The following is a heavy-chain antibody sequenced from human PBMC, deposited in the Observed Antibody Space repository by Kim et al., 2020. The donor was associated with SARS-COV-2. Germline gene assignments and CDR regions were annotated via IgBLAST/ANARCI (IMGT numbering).Heavy chain of an antibody. D-gene: IGHD6-19*01. CDR1: GDSISSDY. J-gene: IGHJ5*02. CDR3: SRGYYSGWFRLQDP. Sequence: SETLSLTCTVSGDSISSDYWSWIRQSPGKGLEWIGDINDSGSTNYNPSLKSRVIISLDTSKDQFSLKLSSVTAADTAVYYCSRGYYSGWFRLQDPWGPGTLVTVSS. CDR2: INDSGST. V-gene: IGHV4-59*13.